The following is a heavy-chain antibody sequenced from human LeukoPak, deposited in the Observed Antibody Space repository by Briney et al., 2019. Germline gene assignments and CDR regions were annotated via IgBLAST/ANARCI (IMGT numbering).Heavy chain of an antibody. CDR2: INPKSGGT. V-gene: IGHV1-2*02. CDR1: GYTFTDYY. D-gene: IGHD2-2*01. Sequence: GASVTVSCKASGYTFTDYYIPWVRQAPGQGPEWMGWINPKSGGTHYAQKFQDRVTMTRDTSINTAFMELSRLRSDDTAVYYCARDRINIWDQLVSAFDPWGQGTLVNVSS. J-gene: IGHJ5*02. CDR3: ARDRINIWDQLVSAFDP.